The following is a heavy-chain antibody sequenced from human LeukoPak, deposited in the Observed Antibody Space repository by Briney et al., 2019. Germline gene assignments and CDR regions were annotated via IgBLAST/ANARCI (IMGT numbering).Heavy chain of an antibody. CDR2: IDSSGNT. CDR3: AREALPNGVWRVGWFDP. J-gene: IGHJ5*02. CDR1: GGSISSGSYF. V-gene: IGHV4-61*02. Sequence: SETLSLTCTVSGGSISSGSYFWSWIRQSAGRGLEWIGRIDSSGNTNYNPSLKSRVIMSLDTSKNQFSLKLSSVTAADTAVYYCAREALPNGVWRVGWFDPWGQGTLVTVFS. D-gene: IGHD2-8*01.